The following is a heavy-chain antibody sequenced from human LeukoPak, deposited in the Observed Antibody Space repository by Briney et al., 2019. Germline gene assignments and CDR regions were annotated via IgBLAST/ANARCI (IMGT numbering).Heavy chain of an antibody. V-gene: IGHV1-2*02. CDR2: INPNSGGT. CDR1: GYTFTGYY. CDR3: ARDLTPYDFWSGYYNWFDP. D-gene: IGHD3-3*01. Sequence: ASVKVSCKASGYTFTGYYMHWVRQAPGQGLEWMGWINPNSGGTNYAQKFQGRVTMTRDTSISTAYMELSRLRSDDTAVYYCARDLTPYDFWSGYYNWFDPWGQGTLVTVSS. J-gene: IGHJ5*02.